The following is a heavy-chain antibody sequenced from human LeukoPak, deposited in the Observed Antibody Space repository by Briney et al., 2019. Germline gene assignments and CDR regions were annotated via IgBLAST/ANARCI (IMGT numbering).Heavy chain of an antibody. CDR1: GYTFTSYD. Sequence: ASVKVSCKASGYTFTSYDINWVRQATGQGLEWMGWMNPNSGNAGYAQKFQGRVTMTRNSSISTAYMELSSLRAEDTAVYYCARGHPLYVWGSYRHIRGFDYWGQGTLVTVSS. CDR2: MNPNSGNA. CDR3: ARGHPLYVWGSYRHIRGFDY. J-gene: IGHJ4*02. V-gene: IGHV1-8*01. D-gene: IGHD3-16*02.